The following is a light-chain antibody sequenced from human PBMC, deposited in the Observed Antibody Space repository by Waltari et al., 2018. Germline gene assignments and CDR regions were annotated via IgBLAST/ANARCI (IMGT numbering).Light chain of an antibody. J-gene: IGKJ4*01. Sequence: DIVMTQSPDSLAVSLGERATINCKSSQSVLYSSNNKNYLAWYQQKPGQPPKLRIYWASTRESGVPDRVSGSGSGTDFTLTISSLQAEDVAVYYCQQYYSTLLLTFGGGTKVEIK. CDR3: QQYYSTLLLT. CDR1: QSVLYSSNNKNY. V-gene: IGKV4-1*01. CDR2: WAS.